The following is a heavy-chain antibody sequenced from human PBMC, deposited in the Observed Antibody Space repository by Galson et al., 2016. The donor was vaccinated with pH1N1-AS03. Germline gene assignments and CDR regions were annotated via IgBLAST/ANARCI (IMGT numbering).Heavy chain of an antibody. J-gene: IGHJ4*02. CDR2: ISGSGGST. CDR1: GFTFTTYG. D-gene: IGHD6-19*01. CDR3: ARPFSGLIPLAGFFDS. V-gene: IGHV3-23*01. Sequence: SLRLSCAASGFTFTTYGMTWVRQAPGKALEWVSFISGSGGSTYYADSVKGRFTISRDNSKNTLYLQMNSLRDEDTARYYCARPFSGLIPLAGFFDSWGQGALVTVSS.